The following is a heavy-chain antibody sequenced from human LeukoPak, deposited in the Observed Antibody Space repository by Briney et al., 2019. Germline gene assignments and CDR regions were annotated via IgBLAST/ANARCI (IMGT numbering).Heavy chain of an antibody. CDR2: ISSSSSYI. D-gene: IGHD1-26*01. Sequence: PGGSLRLSCAASGFTFSSYSMNWVRQAPGQGLEWVSSISSSSSYIYYADSVKGRFTISRDNAKNSLYLQMNSLRAEDTAVYYCARDNPSGSYNYYFDYWGQGTLVTVSS. CDR1: GFTFSSYS. J-gene: IGHJ4*02. V-gene: IGHV3-21*01. CDR3: ARDNPSGSYNYYFDY.